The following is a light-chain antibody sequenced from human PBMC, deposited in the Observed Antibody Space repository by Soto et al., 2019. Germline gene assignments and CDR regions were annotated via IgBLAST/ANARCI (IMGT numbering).Light chain of an antibody. CDR1: SSNVGSNNY. Sequence: QSVLTQPRSVSGSPGQSLTISCTGTSSNVGSNNYVSWYQQHPGKAPKFIIFDVSKRPSGVPDRFSGSKSGNTASLTISGLQAEDKADYYCCSYAGSYSYVVFGGGTKVTVL. V-gene: IGLV2-11*01. J-gene: IGLJ2*01. CDR2: DVS. CDR3: CSYAGSYSYVV.